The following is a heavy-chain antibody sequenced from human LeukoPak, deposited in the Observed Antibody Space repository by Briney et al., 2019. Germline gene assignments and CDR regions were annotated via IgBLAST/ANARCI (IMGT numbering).Heavy chain of an antibody. CDR3: AKMKTPEDYYDSSGPILLFDY. D-gene: IGHD3-22*01. J-gene: IGHJ4*02. V-gene: IGHV3-7*01. Sequence: GGSLRLSCAASGFTFSSDWMNWVRQAPGKGLEWVATINQDGGVKYYVDSVKGRFTISRDNAQNSLYLQMNSLRAEDTAVYYCAKMKTPEDYYDSSGPILLFDYWGQGTLVTVSS. CDR2: INQDGGVK. CDR1: GFTFSSDW.